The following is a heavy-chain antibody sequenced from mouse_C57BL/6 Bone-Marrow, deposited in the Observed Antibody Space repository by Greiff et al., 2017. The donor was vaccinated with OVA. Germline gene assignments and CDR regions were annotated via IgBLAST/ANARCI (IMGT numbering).Heavy chain of an antibody. J-gene: IGHJ4*01. CDR3: ARQDDYAMDY. V-gene: IGHV5-6*01. CDR2: ISRGGSYT. Sequence: EVQRVESGGDLVKPGGSLKLSCAASGFTFSSYGMSWVRQTPDKRLEWVATISRGGSYTYYPDSVKGRFTISRDNAKNTLYLQMSSLKSEDTAMYYCARQDDYAMDYWGQGTSVTVSS. CDR1: GFTFSSYG.